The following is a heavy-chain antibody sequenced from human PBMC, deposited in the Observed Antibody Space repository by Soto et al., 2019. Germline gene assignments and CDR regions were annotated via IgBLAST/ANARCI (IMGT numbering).Heavy chain of an antibody. CDR2: IVVGSGNT. Sequence: QMQLVQSGPEVKKPGTSVKVSCKASGFTFTSSAVQWVRQARGQRLEWIGWIVVGSGNTNYAQKFQERVTITRDMSTSTAYMELSSVRSEDTAVYYCAASTYSGYDFDAFDIWGQGTMVTVSS. CDR3: AASTYSGYDFDAFDI. D-gene: IGHD5-12*01. CDR1: GFTFTSSA. J-gene: IGHJ3*02. V-gene: IGHV1-58*01.